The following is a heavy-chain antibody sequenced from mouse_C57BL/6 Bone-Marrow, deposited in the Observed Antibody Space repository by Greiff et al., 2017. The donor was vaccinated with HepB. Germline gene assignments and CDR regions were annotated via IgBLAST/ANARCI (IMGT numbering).Heavy chain of an antibody. Sequence: DVKLVESGGGLVQPGGSLKLSCAASGFTFSDYYMYWVRQTPEKRLEWVAYISNGGGSTYYPDTVKGRFTISRDNAKNTLYLQMSRLKSEDTAMYYCARHEGSNAWFAYWGQGTLVTVSA. D-gene: IGHD1-1*01. CDR3: ARHEGSNAWFAY. CDR1: GFTFSDYY. CDR2: ISNGGGST. V-gene: IGHV5-12*01. J-gene: IGHJ3*01.